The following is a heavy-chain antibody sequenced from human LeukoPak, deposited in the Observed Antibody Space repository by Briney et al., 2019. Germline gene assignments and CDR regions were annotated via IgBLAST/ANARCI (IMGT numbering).Heavy chain of an antibody. V-gene: IGHV4-4*07. J-gene: IGHJ4*02. CDR2: VHNSGST. D-gene: IGHD4-23*01. CDR1: GASMVGYY. Sequence: ETLSLTCDVSGASMVGYYWSWIRQSAGGGLEWIGRVHNSGSTNYHPSLRSRVTLSEDVSKSQFYLRLTSVTAADTAVYYCARDGGGNRNFDYWGQGTLVTVSS. CDR3: ARDGGGNRNFDY.